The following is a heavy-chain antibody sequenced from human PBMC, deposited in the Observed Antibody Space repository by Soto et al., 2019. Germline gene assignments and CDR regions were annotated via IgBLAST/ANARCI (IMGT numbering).Heavy chain of an antibody. CDR3: AKRSTFFDF. CDR1: GFAFSDYA. V-gene: IGHV3-23*01. CDR2: ISDGDGAT. J-gene: IGHJ4*02. D-gene: IGHD6-6*01. Sequence: EVHLLESGGGLVQPGGSLRLSCAASGFAFSDYAMTWVRQAPGKGLEWVSDISDGDGATHYADSVKGRFTISRDDSKNTLYLQMDSLRAEDAAVYYSAKRSTFFDFWGQGTLVTVSS.